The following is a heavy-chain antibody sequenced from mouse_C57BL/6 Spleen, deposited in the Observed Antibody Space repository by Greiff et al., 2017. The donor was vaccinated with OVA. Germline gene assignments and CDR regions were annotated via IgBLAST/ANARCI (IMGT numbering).Heavy chain of an antibody. CDR3: ARLWLKNAKDY. J-gene: IGHJ4*01. D-gene: IGHD2-2*01. V-gene: IGHV2-2*01. CDR2: IWSGGST. Sequence: VKLMESGPGLVQPSQCLSITCTVSGFSITSYGVHWVRQSPGKGLEWLGVIWSGGSTAYNAAFISSLSISKDNSKSQVFFKMNSLQAADTAIYYCARLWLKNAKDYWGQGTSVTVSS. CDR1: GFSITSYG.